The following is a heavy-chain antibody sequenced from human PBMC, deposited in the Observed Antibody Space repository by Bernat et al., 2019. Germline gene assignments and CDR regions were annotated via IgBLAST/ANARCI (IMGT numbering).Heavy chain of an antibody. CDR1: GFTFSSDS. CDR2: ISSSSSYR. J-gene: IGHJ6*02. CDR3: ARDPTNYDYYYGMDV. V-gene: IGHV3-21*01. Sequence: EVQLVESGGGLVKPGGSLRLSCAASGFTFSSDSMNWVRQAPGKGLEWVSSISSSSSYRCYAESVKDRFTIARDNAKNSLYRQMNSLRAEDTAVYYCARDPTNYDYYYGMDVWGQGTTVTVSS.